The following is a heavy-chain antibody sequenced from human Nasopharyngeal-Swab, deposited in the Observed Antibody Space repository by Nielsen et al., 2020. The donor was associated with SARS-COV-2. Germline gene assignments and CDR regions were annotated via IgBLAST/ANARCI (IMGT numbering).Heavy chain of an antibody. CDR3: AKQRGDTAMVFDF. D-gene: IGHD5-18*01. Sequence: WIRQPPGKGLEWIGTIHYSGNRFYNPSLRSRLSISLDTSKNQFSLQLSSVTAADTAVYYCAKQRGDTAMVFDFWGQGTLVTVSS. CDR2: IHYSGNR. V-gene: IGHV4-39*01. J-gene: IGHJ4*02.